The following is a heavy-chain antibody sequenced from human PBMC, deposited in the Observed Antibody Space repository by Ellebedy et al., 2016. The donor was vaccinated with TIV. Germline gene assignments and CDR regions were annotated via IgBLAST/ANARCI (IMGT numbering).Heavy chain of an antibody. J-gene: IGHJ4*02. V-gene: IGHV5-51*01. Sequence: KVSCKGSGYSFASYWIGWVRQMPGKGLEWMGIIYPGDSDIRYSPSFQGQVTISADKSISTAYLQWSSLEASDTALYYCVRLDTSYFDYWGQGTLVTVSS. CDR2: IYPGDSDI. CDR3: VRLDTSYFDY. CDR1: GYSFASYW.